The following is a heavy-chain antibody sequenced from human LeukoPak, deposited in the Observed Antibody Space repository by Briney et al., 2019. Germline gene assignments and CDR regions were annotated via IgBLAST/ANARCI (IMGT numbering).Heavy chain of an antibody. CDR1: GFTFSNAW. V-gene: IGHV3-15*01. CDR2: IKSKTDGGTT. D-gene: IGHD2-21*02. J-gene: IGHJ6*02. CDR3: TTAIFGDGEAYWYYYGMDV. Sequence: GGSLRLSCAASGFTFSNAWMSWVRQAPGKGLEWVGRIKSKTDGGTTDYAAPVKGRFTISRDDSKNTLYLQMNSLKTEDTAVYYCTTAIFGDGEAYWYYYGMDVWGQGTTVTVSS.